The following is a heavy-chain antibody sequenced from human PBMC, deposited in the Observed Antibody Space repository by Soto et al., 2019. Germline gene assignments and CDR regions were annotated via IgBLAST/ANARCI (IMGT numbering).Heavy chain of an antibody. D-gene: IGHD1-26*01. Sequence: SETLSLTCAVYGGSFSGYYWSWIRQPPGKGLEWIGEINHSGSTNYNPPPKSRVTISVDTSKKQFSLKLSSVTAADTAVYYCARGRGGSFFYWGQGTMVTVYS. CDR1: GGSFSGYY. CDR3: ARGRGGSFFY. CDR2: INHSGST. V-gene: IGHV4-34*01. J-gene: IGHJ4*02.